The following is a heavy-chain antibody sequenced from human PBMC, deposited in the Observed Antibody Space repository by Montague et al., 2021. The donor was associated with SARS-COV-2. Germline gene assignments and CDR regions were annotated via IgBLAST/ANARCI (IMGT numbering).Heavy chain of an antibody. J-gene: IGHJ4*02. CDR2: VLYNKGT. CDR3: VRHTHYDGLNAPPDF. CDR1: GVSVTDYY. D-gene: IGHD3-16*01. V-gene: IGHV4-59*08. Sequence: SETLSLTCTVSGVSVTDYYWSWIRQPPGKGPEWVGDVLYNKGTNYNPSLKSRVAISVDTSKNQFSLNLTSVTAADTAFYYCVRHTHYDGLNAPPDFWDQGTLVTVSS.